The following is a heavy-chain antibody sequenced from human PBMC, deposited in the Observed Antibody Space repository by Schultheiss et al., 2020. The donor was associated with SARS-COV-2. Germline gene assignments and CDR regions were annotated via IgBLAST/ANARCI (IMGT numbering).Heavy chain of an antibody. D-gene: IGHD3-9*01. J-gene: IGHJ6*02. CDR2: ISGSGGST. CDR1: GFTFSSYA. CDR3: ARGERQVDWSFYYYYGMDV. V-gene: IGHV3-23*01. Sequence: GESLKISCAASGFTFSSYAMSWVRQAPGKGLEWVSAISGSGGSTYYADSVKGRFTISRDNSKNTLYLQMNSLRAEDTAVYYCARGERQVDWSFYYYYGMDVWGQGTTVTVSS.